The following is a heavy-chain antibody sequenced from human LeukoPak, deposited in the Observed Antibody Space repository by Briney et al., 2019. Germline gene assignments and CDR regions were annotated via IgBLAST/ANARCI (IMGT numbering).Heavy chain of an antibody. D-gene: IGHD2-21*02. J-gene: IGHJ6*02. CDR1: GYTFTSYD. Sequence: ASVKVSCKASGYTFTSYDINWVRQATGQGLEWMGWMNPNSGNKGYAQKFQGRVTMTRNTSISTAYMELSSLRSEDTAVYYCARGVLYCGGDCYHSQYYYYGMDVWGQGTTVTVSS. CDR2: MNPNSGNK. V-gene: IGHV1-8*01. CDR3: ARGVLYCGGDCYHSQYYYYGMDV.